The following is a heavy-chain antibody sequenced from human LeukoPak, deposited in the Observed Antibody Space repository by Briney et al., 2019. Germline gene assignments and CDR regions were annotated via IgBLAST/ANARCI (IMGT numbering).Heavy chain of an antibody. CDR2: ISAYNGNT. V-gene: IGHV1-18*01. Sequence: GASVKVSCKASGYTFTSYSINWVRQAPGQGLEWMGWISAYNGNTNYAQKLQGRVTMTTDTSTSTAYMELRSLRSDDTAVYYCARGDCSSTSCYVTDYSGQGTLVTVSS. CDR1: GYTFTSYS. J-gene: IGHJ4*02. D-gene: IGHD2-2*01. CDR3: ARGDCSSTSCYVTDY.